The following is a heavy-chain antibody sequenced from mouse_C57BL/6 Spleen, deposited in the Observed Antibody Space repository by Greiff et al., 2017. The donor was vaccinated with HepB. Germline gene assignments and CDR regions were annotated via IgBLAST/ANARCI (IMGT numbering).Heavy chain of an antibody. D-gene: IGHD1-1*01. Sequence: QVHVKQSGPELVKPGASVKISCKASGYTFTDYYINWVKQRPGQGLEWIGWIFPGSGSTYYNEKFKGKATLTVDKSSSTAYMLLSSLTSEDSAVYFCARVLYGYYAMDYWGQGTSVTVSS. CDR2: IFPGSGST. J-gene: IGHJ4*01. V-gene: IGHV1-75*01. CDR1: GYTFTDYY. CDR3: ARVLYGYYAMDY.